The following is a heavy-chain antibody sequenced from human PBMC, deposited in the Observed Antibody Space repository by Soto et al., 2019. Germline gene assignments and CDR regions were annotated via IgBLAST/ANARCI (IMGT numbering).Heavy chain of an antibody. J-gene: IGHJ5*02. CDR3: ARDVGGVSRWFDP. CDR1: GGSISSGGYS. D-gene: IGHD3-16*01. V-gene: IGHV4-30-2*01. Sequence: SETLSLTCAVSGGSISSGGYSWSWIRQPPGKGLEWIGYIYHSGSTYYNPSLKSRVTISVDRSKNQFSLKLSSVTAADTAVYYCARDVGGVSRWFDPWGQGTLVTVSS. CDR2: IYHSGST.